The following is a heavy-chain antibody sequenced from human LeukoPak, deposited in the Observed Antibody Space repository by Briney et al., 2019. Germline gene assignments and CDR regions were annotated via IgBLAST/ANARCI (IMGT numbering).Heavy chain of an antibody. CDR1: GGAIHSYY. J-gene: IGHJ6*03. D-gene: IGHD3-3*01. CDR2: IYFVGSA. V-gene: IGHV4-59*01. CDR3: ARTSASYYYYMDV. Sequence: PSETLSLTCSVSGGAIHSYYWSWIRQPPGKGLEWIGYIYFVGSANYNPSLKSRVSISLDKSRKQVSLKLNSVTAADTAVYYCARTSASYYYYMDVWGKGTTVTLSS.